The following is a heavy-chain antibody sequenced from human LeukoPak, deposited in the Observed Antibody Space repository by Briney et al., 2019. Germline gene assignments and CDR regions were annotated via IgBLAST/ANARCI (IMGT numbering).Heavy chain of an antibody. V-gene: IGHV3-23*01. CDR2: ISGSGGST. CDR1: GFTFSSYG. CDR3: AKEGYYDILTGYYSPYYFDY. Sequence: GGSLRLSCAASGFTFSSYGMSWVRQAPGKGLEWVSAISGSGGSTYYADSVKGRFTISRDNSKNTLYLQMNSLRAEDTAIYYCAKEGYYDILTGYYSPYYFDYWGQGTLVTVSS. D-gene: IGHD3-9*01. J-gene: IGHJ4*02.